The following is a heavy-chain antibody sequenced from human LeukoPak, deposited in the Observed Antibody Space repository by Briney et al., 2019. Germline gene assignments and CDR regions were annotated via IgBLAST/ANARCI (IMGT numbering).Heavy chain of an antibody. CDR3: ARLRGVGATRGGFDY. CDR1: GFTFDDYG. J-gene: IGHJ4*02. V-gene: IGHV3-20*04. CDR2: INWNCGST. D-gene: IGHD1-26*01. Sequence: GGSLRLSCADSGFTFDDYGMSWVRQAPGKGLEWVSGINWNCGSTGYADSVKGRFTISRDNAKNSLYLQMNSLRAEDTALYYCARLRGVGATRGGFDYWGQGTLVTVSS.